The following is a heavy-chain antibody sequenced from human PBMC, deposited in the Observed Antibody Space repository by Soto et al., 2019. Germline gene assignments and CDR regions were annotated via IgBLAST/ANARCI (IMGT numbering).Heavy chain of an antibody. D-gene: IGHD5-12*01. V-gene: IGHV4-59*08. CDR1: GCSPGGEY. CDR3: PKLDGYDNYLDQ. J-gene: IGHJ4*02. CDR2: XYYSGXH. Sequence: XTLSPTFMVSGCSPGGEYWSWIRRPPGQGLEWIGYXYYSGXHNYNPHLKRXXTISVDKXXTQFYLRLSSVTAADTAVYFCPKLDGYDNYLDQCGQGALVTVSS.